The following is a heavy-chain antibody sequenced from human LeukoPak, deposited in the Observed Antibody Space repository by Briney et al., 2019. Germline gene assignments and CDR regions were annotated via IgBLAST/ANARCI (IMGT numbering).Heavy chain of an antibody. D-gene: IGHD2-2*01. J-gene: IGHJ4*02. CDR1: GYSFASYW. V-gene: IGHV5-10-1*04. Sequence: GESLKISCKGSGYSFASYWISWVRQMPGKGLEWMGRVDPSDSYNNYSPSFQGQVTISADKSISTAYLQWSSLKASDTAMYYCARHLGYCSSTSCYEGGYDYWGQGTLVTVSS. CDR2: VDPSDSYN. CDR3: ARHLGYCSSTSCYEGGYDY.